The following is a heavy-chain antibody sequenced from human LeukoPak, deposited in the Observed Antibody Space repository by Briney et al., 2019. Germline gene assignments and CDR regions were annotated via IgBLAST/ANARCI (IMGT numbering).Heavy chain of an antibody. Sequence: GGSLRLSCAASGFTFSSYAMHWVGQAPGKGLEWVAVISYDGSNKYYADSVKGRFTISRDNSKNTLYLQMNSLRAEDTAVYYCARETDVDIVATEGFDYWGQGTLVTVSS. D-gene: IGHD5-12*01. V-gene: IGHV3-30*04. CDR1: GFTFSSYA. CDR3: ARETDVDIVATEGFDY. J-gene: IGHJ4*02. CDR2: ISYDGSNK.